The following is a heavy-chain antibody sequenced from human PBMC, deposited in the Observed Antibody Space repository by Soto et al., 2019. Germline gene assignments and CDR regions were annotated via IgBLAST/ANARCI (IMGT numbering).Heavy chain of an antibody. CDR3: ARGWVGIVVVPGWFDP. Sequence: QVQLQESGPGLVKPSQTLSLTCTVSGGSISSGDYYWSWIRQPPGKGLEWIGYIYYSGSTYYNPSLKSRVTISVDTSKNQFSRKLSSVTAADTAVYYCARGWVGIVVVPGWFDPWGQGTLVTVSS. CDR1: GGSISSGDYY. CDR2: IYYSGST. D-gene: IGHD3-22*01. J-gene: IGHJ5*02. V-gene: IGHV4-30-4*01.